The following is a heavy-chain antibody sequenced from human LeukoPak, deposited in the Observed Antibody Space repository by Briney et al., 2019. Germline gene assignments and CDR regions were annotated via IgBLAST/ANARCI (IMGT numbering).Heavy chain of an antibody. J-gene: IGHJ4*02. CDR3: ARDRTERDFDY. Sequence: GSLKVSCKASGYTFTDYYMHWVRQAPGQGLEWMGWINPNSGGTNHVQKFQGRVIMTRDTSIRTAYMELSRLRSDDTAIYYCARDRTERDFDYWGQGTLVTVSS. CDR1: GYTFTDYY. CDR2: INPNSGGT. V-gene: IGHV1-2*02.